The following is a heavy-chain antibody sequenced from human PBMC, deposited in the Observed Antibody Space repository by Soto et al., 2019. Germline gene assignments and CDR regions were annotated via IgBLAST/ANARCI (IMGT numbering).Heavy chain of an antibody. CDR2: ILPIFGTS. V-gene: IGHV1-69*01. Sequence: QVQLVQSGAEVKKPASSVKVSCKASGGIFSRHGINWVRQAPGQGLEWMGGILPIFGTSKYAEKFQGRVTINADESTSTVSMHLSSLTSEDTGVYFCARSQVGECQLLYALDVWGQGTMGTVSS. D-gene: IGHD2-2*01. CDR1: GGIFSRHG. J-gene: IGHJ3*01. CDR3: ARSQVGECQLLYALDV.